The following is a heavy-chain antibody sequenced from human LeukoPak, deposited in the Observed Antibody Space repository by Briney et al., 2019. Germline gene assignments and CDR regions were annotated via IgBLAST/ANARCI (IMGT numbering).Heavy chain of an antibody. D-gene: IGHD4-17*01. CDR2: INHSGST. CDR3: ARGLYGVEYYFDY. CDR1: GGSFSGYY. J-gene: IGHJ4*02. V-gene: IGHV4-34*01. Sequence: SETLSLTCAVYGGSFSGYYWSWIRQPPGKGLEWIGEINHSGSTNYNPSLKSRVTISVDTSKNQFSLKLSSVTAADTAVYCCARGLYGVEYYFDYWGQGTLVTVSS.